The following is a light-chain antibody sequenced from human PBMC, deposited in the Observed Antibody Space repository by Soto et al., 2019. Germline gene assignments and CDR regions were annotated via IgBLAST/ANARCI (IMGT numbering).Light chain of an antibody. CDR3: SSYTPSTTGV. Sequence: QSVLTQPASVSGSPGQSITISCTGTSSDVGAYNYVSWFQQHPGKAPRLIIYDVSNRPSGVSNRFSGSQSGNTASLTISGLQAEDEADYYCSSYTPSTTGVFGGGTQLTAL. V-gene: IGLV2-14*01. CDR1: SSDVGAYNY. CDR2: DVS. J-gene: IGLJ3*02.